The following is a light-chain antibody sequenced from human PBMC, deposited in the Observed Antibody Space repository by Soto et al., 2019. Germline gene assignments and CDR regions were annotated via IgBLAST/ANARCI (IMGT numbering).Light chain of an antibody. J-gene: IGKJ4*01. CDR2: AAS. V-gene: IGKV1-9*01. Sequence: DIQLTQSPSFLSASVGDRVTITCRASQGISSDLAWYQQKPGKAPKLLIYAASTLQSGGPSRFIGSGSGTEFTLTISSLQPEDFASYYCQQLNSYPFTFGGGTKVEIK. CDR3: QQLNSYPFT. CDR1: QGISSD.